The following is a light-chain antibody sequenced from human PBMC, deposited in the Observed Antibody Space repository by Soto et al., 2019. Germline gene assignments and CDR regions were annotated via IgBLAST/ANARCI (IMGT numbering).Light chain of an antibody. CDR1: DSNIGASYD. CDR2: ETD. CDR3: QSYGSGLRVV. Sequence: QSVLTQPPSISGAPGQRVTITCTGSDSNIGASYDVNWYQHLPGAAPNLLICETDNRPSGVPDRFSASRSGASASLAIDKLQTGDEGDYYCQSYGSGLRVVFGGGTKLTVL. V-gene: IGLV1-40*01. J-gene: IGLJ2*01.